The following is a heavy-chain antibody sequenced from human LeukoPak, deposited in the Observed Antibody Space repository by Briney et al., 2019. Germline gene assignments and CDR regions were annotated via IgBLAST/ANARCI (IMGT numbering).Heavy chain of an antibody. Sequence: SVKVSCKASGGTFSSYAISWVRQAPGQGLEWMGGIIPIFGTANYAQKFQGRVTITTDESTSTAYMELSSLRSEDTAMYYYARGQDIVVVPAALGSDAFDIWGQGTMVTVSS. J-gene: IGHJ3*02. CDR3: ARGQDIVVVPAALGSDAFDI. D-gene: IGHD2-2*01. CDR1: GGTFSSYA. V-gene: IGHV1-69*05. CDR2: IIPIFGTA.